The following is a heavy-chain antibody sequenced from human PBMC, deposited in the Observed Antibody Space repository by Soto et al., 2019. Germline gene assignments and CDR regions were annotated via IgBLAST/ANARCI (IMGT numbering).Heavy chain of an antibody. Sequence: LQLLEFGGGLVQPGRSLRLSCAASGFTFSNYALSWVRQAPGKGPEWVSTISATGDTTYYADSVKGRFTVSRDSSKTTLYLQMNTLRAEDTAIYYCVRDWSGSTCPCMDVWGQGTTVTVSS. CDR2: ISATGDTT. V-gene: IGHV3-23*01. CDR1: GFTFSNYA. D-gene: IGHD3-3*01. J-gene: IGHJ6*02. CDR3: VRDWSGSTCPCMDV.